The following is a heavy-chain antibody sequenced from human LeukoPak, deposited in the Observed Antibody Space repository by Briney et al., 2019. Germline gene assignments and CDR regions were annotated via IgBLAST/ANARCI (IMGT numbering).Heavy chain of an antibody. J-gene: IGHJ4*02. D-gene: IGHD6-19*01. V-gene: IGHV3-30*04. CDR2: ISYDGSNK. CDR3: ARDRFKARIAVASLDY. CDR1: GFTFSSHA. Sequence: GGSLRLSCAASGFTFSSHAMHWVRQAPGKGLEWVAVISYDGSNKYYADSVKGRSTISRDNSKNTLYLQMNSLRAEDTAVYYCARDRFKARIAVASLDYWGQGTLVTVSS.